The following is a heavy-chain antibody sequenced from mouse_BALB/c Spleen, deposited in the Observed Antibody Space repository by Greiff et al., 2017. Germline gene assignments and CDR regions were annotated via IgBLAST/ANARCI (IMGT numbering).Heavy chain of an antibody. V-gene: IGHV5-17*02. Sequence: EVQLVESGGGLVQPGGSRKLSCAASGFTFSSFGMHWVRQAPEKGLEWVAYISSGSSTIYYADTVKGRFTISRDNPKNTLFLQMTSLRSEDTAMYYCARSGLLLYYYAMDYWGQGTSVTVSS. CDR1: GFTFSSFG. CDR2: ISSGSSTI. CDR3: ARSGLLLYYYAMDY. D-gene: IGHD2-3*01. J-gene: IGHJ4*01.